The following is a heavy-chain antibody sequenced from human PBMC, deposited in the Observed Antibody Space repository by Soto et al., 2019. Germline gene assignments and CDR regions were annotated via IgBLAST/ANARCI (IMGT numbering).Heavy chain of an antibody. CDR3: AQGGGVGVAGSAAFDM. D-gene: IGHD3-3*01. Sequence: QLHLVQSGAVVKKPGASVTVSCSASGYPVTAYYMHWVRQAPGRGLEWMGGINPATGAAKYTQTFPGRVTMTRDTSTSTVFMELRGLTSEDTAVFYCAQGGGVGVAGSAAFDMWGQGTLVTVSS. CDR1: GYPVTAYY. V-gene: IGHV1-2*02. J-gene: IGHJ3*02. CDR2: INPATGAA.